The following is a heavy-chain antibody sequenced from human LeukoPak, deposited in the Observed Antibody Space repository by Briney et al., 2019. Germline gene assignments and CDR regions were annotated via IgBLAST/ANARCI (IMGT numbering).Heavy chain of an antibody. Sequence: PGGSLRLPCAASGFTFSGYWMSWVRQAPGKGLEWVANIKQDGREKYYVDSVRGRFTISRDNAKNSLYLQMNSLRAEDASVYDCARARGSGCLDYWGQGTLVTVSP. CDR3: ARARGSGCLDY. J-gene: IGHJ4*02. D-gene: IGHD6-19*01. CDR2: IKQDGREK. CDR1: GFTFSGYW. V-gene: IGHV3-7*01.